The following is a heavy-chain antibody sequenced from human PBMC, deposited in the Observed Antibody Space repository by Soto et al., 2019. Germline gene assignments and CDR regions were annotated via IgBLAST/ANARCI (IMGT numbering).Heavy chain of an antibody. CDR2: IYYSGST. V-gene: IGHV4-39*01. Sequence: SETLSLTCTVSGGSISSSSYYWGWIRQPPGKGLEWIGSIYYSGSTYYNPSLKSRVTISVDTSKNQFSLKLSSVTAADTAVYYCATTSNYYDSSGSYYFDYWGQGTLVTVSS. D-gene: IGHD3-22*01. CDR3: ATTSNYYDSSGSYYFDY. CDR1: GGSISSSSYY. J-gene: IGHJ4*02.